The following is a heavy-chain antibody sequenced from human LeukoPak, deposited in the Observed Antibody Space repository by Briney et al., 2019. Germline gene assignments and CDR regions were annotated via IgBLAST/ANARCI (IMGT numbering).Heavy chain of an antibody. D-gene: IGHD2/OR15-2a*01. Sequence: GGSLRLSCAASGFSFNNVWMSWVRQAPGKGLEWVGHIKSKPDGGTTECAAPVKGRFTISRDDSKNTLYLQMNSLKTEDTAVYYCTSLGATGFYAFDYWGQGTLVTVSS. CDR1: GFSFNNVW. CDR3: TSLGATGFYAFDY. CDR2: IKSKPDGGTT. V-gene: IGHV3-15*01. J-gene: IGHJ4*02.